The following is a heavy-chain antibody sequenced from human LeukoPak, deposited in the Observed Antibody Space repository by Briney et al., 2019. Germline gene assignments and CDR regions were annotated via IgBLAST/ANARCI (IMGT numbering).Heavy chain of an antibody. V-gene: IGHV3-21*01. J-gene: IGHJ3*02. CDR3: ARDGARDYSSSWNDAFDI. D-gene: IGHD6-13*01. Sequence: GGSLRLSCAASGFTLSSYSMNWVRQAPGKGLEWVSSISSSSSYIYYADSVKGRFTISRDNAKNSLYLQMNSLRAEDTAVYYCARDGARDYSSSWNDAFDIWGQGTMVTVSS. CDR2: ISSSSSYI. CDR1: GFTLSSYS.